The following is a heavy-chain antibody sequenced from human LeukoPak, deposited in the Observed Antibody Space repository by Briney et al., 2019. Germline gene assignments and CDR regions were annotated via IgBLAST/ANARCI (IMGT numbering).Heavy chain of an antibody. CDR1: GFTFSSYS. CDR3: ARDDYGDYDGFDP. V-gene: IGHV3-21*01. Sequence: PGGSLRLSCAASGFTFSSYSMNWVRQAPGKGLEWVSSISSSSSYIYYADSVKGRFTISRDNAKNALYLQMNSLRAEDTAVYYCARDDYGDYDGFDPWGQGTLVTVSS. D-gene: IGHD4-17*01. CDR2: ISSSSSYI. J-gene: IGHJ5*02.